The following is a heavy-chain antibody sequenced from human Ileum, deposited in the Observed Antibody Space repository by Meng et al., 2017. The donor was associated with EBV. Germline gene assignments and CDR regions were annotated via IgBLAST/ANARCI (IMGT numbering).Heavy chain of an antibody. V-gene: IGHV4-61*08. D-gene: IGHD6-19*01. CDR1: GGSVSSGGNY. CDR3: ARDGYSSGSD. Sequence: QGHVQESGPGLVKPSETLSLTCSVSGGSVSSGGNYWSWIRQPPGKGLEWIGYIYNSGSTNYNPSLKSRVTISVDTSKNQFSLKLSSVTAADTAVYYCARDGYSSGSDWGQGTLVTVSS. J-gene: IGHJ4*02. CDR2: IYNSGST.